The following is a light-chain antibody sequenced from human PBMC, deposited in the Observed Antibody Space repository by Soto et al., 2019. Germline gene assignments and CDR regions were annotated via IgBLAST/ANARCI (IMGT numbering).Light chain of an antibody. V-gene: IGKV1-9*01. CDR2: AAS. J-gene: IGKJ4*02. CDR3: QQLNSYLPLT. Sequence: IQLTQSPSSLSASVGDRVTIICRASQGISSYLAWYQQKPGKAPKLLIYAASTLQSGVPSRFSGSGSGTDFTLTISSMQPEDFATNYGQQLNSYLPLTFGGGTKVEIK. CDR1: QGISSY.